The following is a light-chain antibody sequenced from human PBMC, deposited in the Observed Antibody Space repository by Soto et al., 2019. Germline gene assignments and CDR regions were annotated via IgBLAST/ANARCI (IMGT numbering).Light chain of an antibody. CDR3: LQYGLSPWT. J-gene: IGKJ1*01. CDR1: QSISSSY. CDR2: GAS. Sequence: DIVLTQSPGTLSLSPGERATLSCRASQSISSSYLAWYQQRPGQAPRLLIYGASSRATGIPDRFSGSGSGPDFTRIISRLEPEDFAVYYFLQYGLSPWTFGQGTKVEI. V-gene: IGKV3-20*01.